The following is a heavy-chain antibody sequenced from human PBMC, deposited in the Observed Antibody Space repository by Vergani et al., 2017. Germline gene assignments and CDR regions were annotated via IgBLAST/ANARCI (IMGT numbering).Heavy chain of an antibody. V-gene: IGHV3-30*02. J-gene: IGHJ4*02. CDR2: IQFDGSNQ. CDR1: GFTLSNCD. CDR3: AKHFRVWGIDY. Sequence: QVQLVESGRGVVQRGGSLRLSCATSGFTLSNCDMQWIREGPGKGLEFAAFIQFDGSNQYYADSVKVRLTLTRDFSKNTLYLQMNSLRTDDTATYYCAKHFRVWGIDYWGQGTQVIVSS. D-gene: IGHD3-16*01.